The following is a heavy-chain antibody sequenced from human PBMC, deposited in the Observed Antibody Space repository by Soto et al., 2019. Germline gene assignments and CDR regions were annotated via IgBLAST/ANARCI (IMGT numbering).Heavy chain of an antibody. CDR3: ARGPYYYDSRGFDP. Sequence: SETLSLTCTVSGGSISSYYWSWIRQPPGKGLEWIGYIYYSGSTNYNPSLKSRVTISVDTSKNQFSLKLSSVTAADTAVYYCARGPYYYDSRGFDPWGQGTLVTVS. CDR1: GGSISSYY. V-gene: IGHV4-59*01. D-gene: IGHD3-22*01. CDR2: IYYSGST. J-gene: IGHJ5*02.